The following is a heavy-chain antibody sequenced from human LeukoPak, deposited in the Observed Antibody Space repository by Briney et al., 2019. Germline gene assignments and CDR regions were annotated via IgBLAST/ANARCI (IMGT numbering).Heavy chain of an antibody. V-gene: IGHV4-39*01. J-gene: IGHJ6*03. CDR2: IYYSGST. CDR3: ARRLSVGRRFYYYYYYMDV. CDR1: GGSISSSSYY. D-gene: IGHD4-17*01. Sequence: SETLSLTRTVSGGSISSSSYYWGWIRQPPGKGLEWIGSIYYSGSTYYNPSLKSRVTISVDTSKNQFSLKLSSVTAADTAVYYCARRLSVGRRFYYYYYYMDVWGKGTTVTVSS.